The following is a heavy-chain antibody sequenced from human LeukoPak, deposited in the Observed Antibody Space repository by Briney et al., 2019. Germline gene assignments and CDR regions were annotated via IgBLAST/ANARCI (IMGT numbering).Heavy chain of an antibody. CDR1: GFTFSSYG. CDR3: ARDKAVRGVMDY. D-gene: IGHD3-10*01. V-gene: IGHV3-30*03. Sequence: GGSLRLSCAASGFTFSSYGMHWVRQAPGKGLEWVAVISYDGSNKYYADSVKGRFTISRDNSKNTLYLQMNSLRAEDTAVYYCARDKAVRGVMDYRGQGTLVTVSS. J-gene: IGHJ4*02. CDR2: ISYDGSNK.